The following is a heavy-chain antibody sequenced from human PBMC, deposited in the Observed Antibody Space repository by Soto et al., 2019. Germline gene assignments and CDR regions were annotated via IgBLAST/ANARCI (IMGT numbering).Heavy chain of an antibody. Sequence: EVQLVESGGGLVKPGGSLRLSCAASGFTFRDYSLNWVRQAPGKGLEWVSSITSKSTYIYYADSVKGRFTISRDNAKSSLYLQMDSLXXXXXXXXXXARSGVAALXXWGQGTL. CDR3: ARSGVAALXX. CDR2: ITSKSTYI. J-gene: IGHJ4*02. CDR1: GFTFRDYS. V-gene: IGHV3-21*06. D-gene: IGHD2-8*01.